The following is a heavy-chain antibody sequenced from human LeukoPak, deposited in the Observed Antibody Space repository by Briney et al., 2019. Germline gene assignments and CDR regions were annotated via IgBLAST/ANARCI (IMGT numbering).Heavy chain of an antibody. J-gene: IGHJ3*02. Sequence: AETLSLTCTASGGSISSYYWSWIRQPPGKGLEWIWYIHYSGSTNYNAPLKSRVTISIDTSKNQFSLKVRSVTAAATAVYFCARGVARTTTTPRPCDIWGQGTMVTVSS. V-gene: IGHV4-59*01. CDR1: GGSISSYY. CDR2: IHYSGST. D-gene: IGHD2-15*01. CDR3: ARGVARTTTTPRPCDI.